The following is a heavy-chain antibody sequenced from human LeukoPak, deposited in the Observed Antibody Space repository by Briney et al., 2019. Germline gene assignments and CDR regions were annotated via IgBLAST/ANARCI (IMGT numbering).Heavy chain of an antibody. J-gene: IGHJ4*02. V-gene: IGHV5-51*01. CDR2: VYPGDSDT. CDR1: GYSFTNYW. CDR3: ARQASLGELSSPFDS. D-gene: IGHD3-16*02. Sequence: GESLKISCKGSGYSFTNYWIGWVRQMPGKGLEWMGIVYPGDSDTSYSPSFQGQVTISADKSPSPAYLQWSSLKASDTAIYYCARQASLGELSSPFDSWGQGALVTVSS.